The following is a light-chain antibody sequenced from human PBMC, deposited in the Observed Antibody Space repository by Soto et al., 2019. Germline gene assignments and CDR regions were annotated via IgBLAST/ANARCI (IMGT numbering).Light chain of an antibody. CDR3: QQYDKWTRT. V-gene: IGKV3-15*01. Sequence: EIVLTQSPDTLSLSPGERATLSCRASQSVSSNLAWYQHKPGQSPRLLIYGGSARATGIPARFSGGVSGAEDTITISSLKYEDGAVYYCQQYDKWTRTFGQGTKVDIK. CDR1: QSVSSN. CDR2: GGS. J-gene: IGKJ1*01.